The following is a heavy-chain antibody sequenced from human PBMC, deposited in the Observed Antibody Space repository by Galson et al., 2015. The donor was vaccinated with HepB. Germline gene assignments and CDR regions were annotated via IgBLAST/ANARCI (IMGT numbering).Heavy chain of an antibody. CDR2: IYYTGST. CDR1: GGSISSSPSY. D-gene: IGHD3-22*01. CDR3: ARHPYYYDSSGSLSPLYYFDN. Sequence: ETLSLTCSVSGGSISSSPSYWGWIRQPPGKGLECLGTIYYTGSTYYNPSLRSRVTISVDSSKNQFSLRLSSMTAADTAVYYCARHPYYYDSSGSLSPLYYFDNWGQGTLVTVSS. J-gene: IGHJ4*02. V-gene: IGHV4-39*01.